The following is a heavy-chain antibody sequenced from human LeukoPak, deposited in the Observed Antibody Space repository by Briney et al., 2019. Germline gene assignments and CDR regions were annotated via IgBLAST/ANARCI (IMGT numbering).Heavy chain of an antibody. CDR3: ERGRNWFET. J-gene: IGHJ5*02. V-gene: IGHV4-4*07. CDR2: IYTSGST. D-gene: IGHD5-24*01. CDR1: GSSISSYY. Sequence: SETLSLTCTVSGSSISSYYWSCIRQPAGKGLEWIASIYTSGSTNYNHSVKSRVTMSVDTSKNQFSLKLSSVTAADTAVYYCERGRNWFETWGEGTLVTVSS.